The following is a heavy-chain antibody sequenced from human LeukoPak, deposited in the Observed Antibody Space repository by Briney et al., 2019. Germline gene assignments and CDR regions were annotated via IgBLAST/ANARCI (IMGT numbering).Heavy chain of an antibody. CDR1: GGSFSGYY. CDR2: INHSGGT. D-gene: IGHD6-19*01. V-gene: IGHV4-34*01. J-gene: IGHJ5*02. Sequence: SETLSLTCAVYGGSFSGYYWSWIRQPPGKGLEWIGEINHSGGTNYNPSLKSRVTISVDTSKNQFSLKLSSVTAADTAVYYCARAGIAVAGLNWFDPWGQGTLVTVSS. CDR3: ARAGIAVAGLNWFDP.